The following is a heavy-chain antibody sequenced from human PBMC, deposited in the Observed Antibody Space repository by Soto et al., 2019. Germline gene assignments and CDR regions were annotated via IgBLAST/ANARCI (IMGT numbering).Heavy chain of an antibody. CDR2: IITIFGTA. V-gene: IGHV1-69*12. J-gene: IGHJ4*02. CDR1: GVTFSSYS. Sequence: QVQLVQSGAEVKKPGSSVKVSCKASGVTFSSYSISWVRQAPGQGLEWMGGIITIFGTANYAQTFQGRVTITAYESTSTAYMELRSLRSEDTALYYCARGGAGYKSGEFDYWGQGTLVTVSS. D-gene: IGHD1-26*01. CDR3: ARGGAGYKSGEFDY.